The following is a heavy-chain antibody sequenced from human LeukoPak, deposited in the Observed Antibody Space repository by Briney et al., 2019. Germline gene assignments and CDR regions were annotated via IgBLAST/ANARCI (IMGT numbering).Heavy chain of an antibody. D-gene: IGHD3-3*01. V-gene: IGHV1-18*01. CDR3: ARELASYYDFWSGYYNPYYMDV. CDR1: GYTFTSYG. Sequence: ASVKVSCKASGYTFTSYGISWVRQAPGQGLEWMGCISAYNGNTNYAQKLQGRVTMTTDTSTSTAYMELRSLRSDDTAVYYCARELASYYDFWSGYYNPYYMDVWGKGTTVTVSS. J-gene: IGHJ6*03. CDR2: ISAYNGNT.